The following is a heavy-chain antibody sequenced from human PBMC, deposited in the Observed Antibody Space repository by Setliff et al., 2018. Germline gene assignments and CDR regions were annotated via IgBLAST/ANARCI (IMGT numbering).Heavy chain of an antibody. CDR3: ARGRLLYVGDSHYFDN. V-gene: IGHV4-61*09. Sequence: SETLSLTCTVSGGSLSSGPYYWTWVRQPAGKGLEWIGHIYTSGTTNYSPSLKSRGTISADTSKNQFSLQLSSVTATDTAVYYCARGRLLYVGDSHYFDNWGQGTLVTVSS. CDR2: IYTSGTT. CDR1: GGSLSSGPYY. J-gene: IGHJ4*02. D-gene: IGHD4-17*01.